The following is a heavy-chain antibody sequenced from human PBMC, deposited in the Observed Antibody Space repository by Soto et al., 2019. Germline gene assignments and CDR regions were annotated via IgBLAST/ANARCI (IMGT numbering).Heavy chain of an antibody. D-gene: IGHD6-19*01. V-gene: IGHV1-18*01. Sequence: SVKVSCKASGYTFTNFGISWVRQAPGQGLEWMGWINADNGNTKYSQKFQGRVTITRDTSASTAYMELSSLRSEDTAVYYCARAVAVPADFDYWGQGTLVTVSS. CDR3: ARAVAVPADFDY. CDR1: GYTFTNFG. CDR2: INADNGNT. J-gene: IGHJ4*02.